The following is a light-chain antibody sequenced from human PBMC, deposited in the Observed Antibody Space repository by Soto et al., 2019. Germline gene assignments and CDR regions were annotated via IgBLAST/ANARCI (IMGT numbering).Light chain of an antibody. CDR3: QHYGTSPST. CDR1: QSVSTTY. J-gene: IGKJ4*01. CDR2: DAS. V-gene: IGKV3-20*01. Sequence: EIVLTQSPGTLSLSPGERATLSCRASQSVSTTYLAWYQQAPGQAPRLLIYDASTRATGIPDRFSGGGSGTDFTLPVNRLEPEDFAVYYCQHYGTSPSTVGGGTKVEIK.